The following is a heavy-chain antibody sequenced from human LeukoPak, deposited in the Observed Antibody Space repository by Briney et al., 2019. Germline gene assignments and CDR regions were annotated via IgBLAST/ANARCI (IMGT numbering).Heavy chain of an antibody. D-gene: IGHD6-19*01. CDR3: AREGSAAVAGRGSAFDI. Sequence: ASVKVSCKESGYTFTSYYMQWVRQAPGQGLEWMGIINPSGGSTSYAQKFQGRVTMTRDTSTSTVYMELSSLRSEDTAVYYCAREGSAAVAGRGSAFDIWGQGTMVTVSS. V-gene: IGHV1-46*01. CDR1: GYTFTSYY. J-gene: IGHJ3*02. CDR2: INPSGGST.